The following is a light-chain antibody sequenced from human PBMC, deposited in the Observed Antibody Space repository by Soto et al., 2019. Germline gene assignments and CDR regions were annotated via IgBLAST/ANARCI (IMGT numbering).Light chain of an antibody. V-gene: IGLV4-69*01. Sequence: QSVLTQSPSASASLGASVKLTCTLSSGHSSYAIAWHQQQPEKGPRYLMTLNSDGSHSKGDGLPDRFSGSISGAERYLTISSLRSEDEADYYCQTWGTGDWVFGGGTKVTVL. J-gene: IGLJ3*02. CDR3: QTWGTGDWV. CDR2: LNSDGSH. CDR1: SGHSSYA.